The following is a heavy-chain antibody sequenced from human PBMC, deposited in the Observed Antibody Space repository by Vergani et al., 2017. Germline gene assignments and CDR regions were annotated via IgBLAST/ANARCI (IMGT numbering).Heavy chain of an antibody. CDR1: GYTFTGYY. D-gene: IGHD4-17*01. Sequence: QVQLVQSGAEVKKPGASVKVSCKASGYTFTGYYMHWVRQAPGQGLEWMGWVNPNRGGTNYAQKFQGRVTMTRDTSISTAYMELSRLRSDDTAVYYCARATVTQRTENFDYWGQGTLVTVSS. J-gene: IGHJ4*02. V-gene: IGHV1-2*02. CDR3: ARATVTQRTENFDY. CDR2: VNPNRGGT.